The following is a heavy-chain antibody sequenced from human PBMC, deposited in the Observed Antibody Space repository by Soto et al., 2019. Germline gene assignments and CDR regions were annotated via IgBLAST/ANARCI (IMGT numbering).Heavy chain of an antibody. CDR3: ASEASGAFDI. V-gene: IGHV4-59*01. CDR1: GGSISSYY. D-gene: IGHD6-25*01. Sequence: SETLSLTCTVSGGSISSYYLSWIRQPPGKGLEWIGYIYYSGSTNYNPSLKSRVTISVDTSKNQFSLKLSSVTAADTAVYYCASEASGAFDIWGQGTMVTVSS. CDR2: IYYSGST. J-gene: IGHJ3*02.